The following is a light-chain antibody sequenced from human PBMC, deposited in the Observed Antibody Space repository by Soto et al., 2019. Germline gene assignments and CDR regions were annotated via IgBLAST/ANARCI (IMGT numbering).Light chain of an antibody. Sequence: QSALTQPASVSGSPGQSLPIACTGTSCDVGAYNYVSWYTKHLGKAPKLMIYEVTRRPLGVSNRFSGSKSGNKASLSISGIKAEYEADYNCSSYTTTSTWVFGGGTKVTLL. CDR1: SCDVGAYNY. J-gene: IGLJ3*02. CDR2: EVT. CDR3: SSYTTTSTWV. V-gene: IGLV2-14*01.